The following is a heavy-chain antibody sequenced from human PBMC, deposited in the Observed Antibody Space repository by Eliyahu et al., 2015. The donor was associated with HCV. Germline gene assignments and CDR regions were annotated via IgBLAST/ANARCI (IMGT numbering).Heavy chain of an antibody. CDR1: DYIFTNYW. D-gene: IGHD3-3*01. J-gene: IGHJ6*02. Sequence: VQLVQSGAEVKKPGESLRISCKGSDYIFTNYWIGWVRQMPGKGLEWMGIIXPRDSDTRDSPSFRGQVTMSVDQSITTAYLQWSSLKASDTAVYYCARLGRSGYYESNYYYAMDVWGQGTMVTVSS. CDR3: ARLGRSGYYESNYYYAMDV. CDR2: IXPRDSDT. V-gene: IGHV5-51*01.